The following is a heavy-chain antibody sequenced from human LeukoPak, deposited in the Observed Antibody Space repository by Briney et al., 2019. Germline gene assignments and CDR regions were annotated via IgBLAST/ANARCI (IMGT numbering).Heavy chain of an antibody. Sequence: GRSLGLSCAAYGFTFSSYGMHWVRQAPGQGLEWVAVIWNDGSNKYYVDSVKGRFTISRDNSKNTLYLQMNSLRTEDTAVYYCARDHCSSTSCLFDYWGQGTLVTVSS. CDR3: ARDHCSSTSCLFDY. V-gene: IGHV3-33*01. CDR1: GFTFSSYG. D-gene: IGHD2-2*01. J-gene: IGHJ4*02. CDR2: IWNDGSNK.